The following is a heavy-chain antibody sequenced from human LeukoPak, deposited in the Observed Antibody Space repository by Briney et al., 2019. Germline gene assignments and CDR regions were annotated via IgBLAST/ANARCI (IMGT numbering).Heavy chain of an antibody. CDR2: ITSSSSSI. V-gene: IGHV3-21*01. CDR3: ATAYYYGSGSYNYYYYGMDV. J-gene: IGHJ6*04. CDR1: GFTFNSYS. D-gene: IGHD3-10*01. Sequence: PGGSLRLSCVASGFTFNSYSMNWVRQAPGKGLEWVSSITSSSSSIYYSDSLKGRFTISRDNAKNSLYLQMSSLRAEDTAVYYCATAYYYGSGSYNYYYYGMDVWGKGSTVTVSS.